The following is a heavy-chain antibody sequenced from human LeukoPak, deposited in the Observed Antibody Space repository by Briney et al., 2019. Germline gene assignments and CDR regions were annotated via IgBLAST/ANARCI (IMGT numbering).Heavy chain of an antibody. CDR1: GGSFSGYT. CDR2: INHSGST. J-gene: IGHJ4*02. V-gene: IGHV4-34*01. CDR3: ARVVSGSYRLDY. D-gene: IGHD1-26*01. Sequence: SETLSLTCAVYGGSFSGYTWSGTPNPPGKGRKWIGEINHSGSTNYNPSLKSRVTISVDTSKNQFSLKLSSVTAADTAVYYCARVVSGSYRLDYWGQGTLVTVSS.